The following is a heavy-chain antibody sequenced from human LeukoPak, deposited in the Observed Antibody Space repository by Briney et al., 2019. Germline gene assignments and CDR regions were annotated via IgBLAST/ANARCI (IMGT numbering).Heavy chain of an antibody. V-gene: IGHV4-59*01. CDR3: ARGGAARLHFQN. J-gene: IGHJ1*01. D-gene: IGHD6-6*01. Sequence: SETLSLTCTVSGGSISSYYWSWIRQPPGKGLEWIGYIYHSGSTNYNPSLQSRVTISVDTSKNQFSLNLNSVTAADTAVYYCARGGAARLHFQNWGQGTLVTVSS. CDR1: GGSISSYY. CDR2: IYHSGST.